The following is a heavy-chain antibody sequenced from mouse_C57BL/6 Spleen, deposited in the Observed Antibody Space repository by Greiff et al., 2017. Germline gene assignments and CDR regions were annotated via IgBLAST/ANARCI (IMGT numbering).Heavy chain of an antibody. Sequence: QVQLKQSGAELARPGASVKMSCKASGYTFTSYTMHWVKQRPGQGLEWIGYINPSSGYTKYNQKFKDKATLTADKSSSTAYMQLSSLTSEDSAVYYCASEEGYSKWFAYWGQGTLVTVSA. CDR1: GYTFTSYT. CDR2: INPSSGYT. J-gene: IGHJ3*01. D-gene: IGHD2-5*01. V-gene: IGHV1-4*01. CDR3: ASEEGYSKWFAY.